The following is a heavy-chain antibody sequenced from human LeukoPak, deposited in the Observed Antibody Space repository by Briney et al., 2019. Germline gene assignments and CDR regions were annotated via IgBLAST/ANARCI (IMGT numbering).Heavy chain of an antibody. CDR3: ARDFIIPRTFDY. J-gene: IGHJ4*02. V-gene: IGHV3-48*04. CDR1: GFTFNSYD. Sequence: GGSLRLSCAASGFTFNSYDMHWVRQAPGKGLEWVSYIGSSGTTIYYADSVKGRFTISRDNAKNSLYLQMNSLRAEDTAVYYCARDFIIPRTFDYWGQGTLVTVSS. D-gene: IGHD3-3*01. CDR2: IGSSGTTI.